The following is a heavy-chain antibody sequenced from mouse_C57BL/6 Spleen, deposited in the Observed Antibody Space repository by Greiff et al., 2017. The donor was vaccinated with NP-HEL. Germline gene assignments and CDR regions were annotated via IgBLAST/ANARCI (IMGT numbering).Heavy chain of an antibody. J-gene: IGHJ2*01. CDR3: ARGFMTTVVAEFDY. Sequence: VQLQQPGTELVKPGASVKLSCKASGYTFTSYWMHWVKQRPGQGLEWIGNINPSTGGTNYNEKFKSKATLTVDKSSSTAYMQLSSLTSEDSAVYYDARGFMTTVVAEFDYWGQGTTLTVSS. CDR2: INPSTGGT. V-gene: IGHV1-53*01. CDR1: GYTFTSYW. D-gene: IGHD1-1*01.